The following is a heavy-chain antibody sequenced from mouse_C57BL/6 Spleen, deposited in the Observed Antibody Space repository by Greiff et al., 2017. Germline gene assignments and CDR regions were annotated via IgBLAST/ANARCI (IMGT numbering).Heavy chain of an antibody. J-gene: IGHJ4*01. CDR2: IYPGDGDT. V-gene: IGHV1-82*01. Sequence: QVQLQQSGPELVKPGASVKISCKASGYAFSSSWLNWVKQRPGKGLEWIGRIYPGDGDTNYNGKFKGKATLTADKSSSTAYMQLSSLTSEDSAVYFCARYGNYGSYYAMDYWGQGTSVTVSS. CDR3: ARYGNYGSYYAMDY. CDR1: GYAFSSSW. D-gene: IGHD2-1*01.